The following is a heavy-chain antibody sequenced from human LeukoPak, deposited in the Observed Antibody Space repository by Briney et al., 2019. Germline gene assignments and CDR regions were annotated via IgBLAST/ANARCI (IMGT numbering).Heavy chain of an antibody. J-gene: IGHJ5*02. V-gene: IGHV4-38-2*02. D-gene: IGHD2-2*01. Sequence: SETLSLTCTVSGYSISSGYYWGWIRPPPGKGLEWIGSIYHSGSTYYNPSLKSRVTISVDTSKNQFSLKLSSVTAADTAVYYCAGGSYCSSTSCYRGIDPWGQGTLVTVPS. CDR1: GYSISSGYY. CDR3: AGGSYCSSTSCYRGIDP. CDR2: IYHSGST.